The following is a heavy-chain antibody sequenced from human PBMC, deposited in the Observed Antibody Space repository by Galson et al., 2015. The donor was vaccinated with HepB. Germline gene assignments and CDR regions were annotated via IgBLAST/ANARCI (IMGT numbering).Heavy chain of an antibody. J-gene: IGHJ5*02. CDR3: ARAARWLDP. Sequence: SLRLSCAASGFTFSDYSMTWIRQAPGRGLEWVSYISDSSTTKYYADSVKGRFTVSRDNAKNSLYLQMNSLRPEDTAVYYCARAARWLDPWGQGTLVIVSS. V-gene: IGHV3-11*01. CDR2: ISDSSTTK. CDR1: GFTFSDYS.